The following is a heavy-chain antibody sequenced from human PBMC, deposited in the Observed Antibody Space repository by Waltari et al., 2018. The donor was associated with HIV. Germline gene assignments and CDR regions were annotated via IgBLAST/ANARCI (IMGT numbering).Heavy chain of an antibody. Sequence: QMPLVPSGPEVKEPGTSVRVSCKASGVPLTSSAWEWVRQARGQRPSWMGWLVVCNGKTNYAQKFQERVTIPKDKPTSTAYTELSRPRSEDTAVYYCAAGPPLRWGTYWGQGTLVTVSS. J-gene: IGHJ4*02. D-gene: IGHD4-17*01. CDR3: AAGPPLRWGTY. V-gene: IGHV1-58*01. CDR2: LVVCNGKT. CDR1: GVPLTSSA.